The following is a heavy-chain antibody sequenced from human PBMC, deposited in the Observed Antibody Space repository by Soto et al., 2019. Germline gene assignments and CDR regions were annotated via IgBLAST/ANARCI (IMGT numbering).Heavy chain of an antibody. V-gene: IGHV3-48*02. CDR2: IDTSGTAM. Sequence: QLVESGGGLIQPGGSLRLSCAASGFTFSSYSMSWVRQPPGKGLEWLSYIDTSGTAMYYADSVEGRFAISRDNAKSSLYLQVNSLRDEDTAVYYCARDTLTGDPWEAFDIWGQGTMVTVSP. D-gene: IGHD4-17*01. CDR1: GFTFSSYS. J-gene: IGHJ3*02. CDR3: ARDTLTGDPWEAFDI.